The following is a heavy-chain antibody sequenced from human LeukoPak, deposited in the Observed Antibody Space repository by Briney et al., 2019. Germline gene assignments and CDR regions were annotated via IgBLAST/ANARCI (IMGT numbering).Heavy chain of an antibody. CDR1: GYTFTSYD. J-gene: IGHJ6*03. CDR3: ARGAGCSGGSCYDSLSYYYYMDV. Sequence: ASVKVSCKASGYTFTSYDINWVRQATGQGPEWMGWMNPNSGGTNYAQKFQGRVTMTRDTSISTAYMELSRLRSDDTAVYYCARGAGCSGGSCYDSLSYYYYMDVWGKGTTVTISS. V-gene: IGHV1-2*02. CDR2: MNPNSGGT. D-gene: IGHD2-15*01.